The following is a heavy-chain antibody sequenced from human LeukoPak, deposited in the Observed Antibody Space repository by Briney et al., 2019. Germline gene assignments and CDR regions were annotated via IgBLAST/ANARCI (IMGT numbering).Heavy chain of an antibody. V-gene: IGHV3-53*01. CDR1: GFTVKNNY. Sequence: GGSLRLPCGASGFTVKNNYMNWVRQAPGKGLEWVSGIYGDGSTYYSDFVKSRFTISRDSYKSTLYLQMNSLRAEDTAVYYCAIGSYCSGGSCYPLFDYWGRGTLVTVSS. CDR2: IYGDGST. D-gene: IGHD2-15*01. J-gene: IGHJ4*02. CDR3: AIGSYCSGGSCYPLFDY.